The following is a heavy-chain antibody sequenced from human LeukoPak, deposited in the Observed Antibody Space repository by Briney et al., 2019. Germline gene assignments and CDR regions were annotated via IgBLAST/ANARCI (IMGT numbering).Heavy chain of an antibody. D-gene: IGHD2-15*01. CDR2: IYSSGDT. J-gene: IGHJ5*02. CDR3: ARVEVVVLNWFDP. CDR1: GASINNYY. V-gene: IGHV4-4*07. Sequence: PSETLSLTCTVSGASINNYYWSWIRQSAARGLEWIGHIYSSGDTNYNPSLKSRVTMSVDTSKNQFFLKLSSVTAADTAVYYCARVEVVVLNWFDPWGQGTLVTVSS.